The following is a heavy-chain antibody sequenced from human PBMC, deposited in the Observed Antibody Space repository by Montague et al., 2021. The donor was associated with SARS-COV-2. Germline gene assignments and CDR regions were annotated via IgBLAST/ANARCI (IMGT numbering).Heavy chain of an antibody. CDR2: INHSGST. J-gene: IGHJ4*02. V-gene: IGHV4-34*01. Sequence: SETLSLTCAVYGGSFSGYYWSWIRQPPGKGLEWIGEINHSGSTNYNPSLKSRVTISVDTSKNQFSLKLSSVTAADTAVYYCARWYYYDSSGYYRWGQGTLVTASS. CDR1: GGSFSGYY. D-gene: IGHD3-22*01. CDR3: ARWYYYDSSGYYR.